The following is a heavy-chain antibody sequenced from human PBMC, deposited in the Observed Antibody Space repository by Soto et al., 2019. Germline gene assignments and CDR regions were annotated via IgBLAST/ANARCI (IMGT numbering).Heavy chain of an antibody. CDR2: IYHSGST. Sequence: QLQLQESGSGLVKPSQTLSLTCAVSGDSISSGGYSWSWIRQPPGKGLEWIGYIYHSGSTYYNPSLKGRVTISVDRSKIQFSLKLSSVTAADTAVYYCARVFMYDSSGYYYFDYWGQGTLVTVSS. V-gene: IGHV4-30-2*01. CDR1: GDSISSGGYS. D-gene: IGHD3-22*01. CDR3: ARVFMYDSSGYYYFDY. J-gene: IGHJ4*02.